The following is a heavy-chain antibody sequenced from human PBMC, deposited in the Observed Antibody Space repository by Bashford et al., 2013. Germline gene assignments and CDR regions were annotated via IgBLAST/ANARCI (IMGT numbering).Heavy chain of an antibody. J-gene: IGHJ4*02. V-gene: IGHV4-4*07. CDR2: IHSSGST. Sequence: SETLSLTCTVSGGSISSYYWSWIRQPAGKGLEWIGRIHSSGSTNYNPSLKSRVTMSVDTSKNQFSLEVTSVTAADTAIYYCARDSGWYDGYYFDYWGQGIQVTVSS. D-gene: IGHD6-13*01. CDR3: ARDSGWYDGYYFDY. CDR1: GGSISSYY.